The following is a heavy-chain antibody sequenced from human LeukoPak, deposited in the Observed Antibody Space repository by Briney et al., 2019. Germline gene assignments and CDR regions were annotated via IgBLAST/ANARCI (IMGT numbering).Heavy chain of an antibody. D-gene: IGHD6-13*01. CDR3: ARIIAALSN. Sequence: GSLRLSCAASGFTFSSYWMSWVRQPPGKGLEWIGEIYHSGSTNYNPSLTSRVTISVDKSKNQFSLKLSSVTAADTAVYYCARIIAALSNWGQGTLVTVSS. CDR2: IYHSGST. CDR1: GFTFSSYW. J-gene: IGHJ4*02. V-gene: IGHV4-4*02.